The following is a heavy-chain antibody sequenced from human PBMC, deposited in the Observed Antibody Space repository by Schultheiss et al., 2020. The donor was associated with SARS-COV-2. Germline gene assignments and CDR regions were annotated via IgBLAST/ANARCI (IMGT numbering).Heavy chain of an antibody. CDR3: ARGGGDYYYYYYMDV. CDR1: GGSISSYY. D-gene: IGHD2-15*01. J-gene: IGHJ6*03. V-gene: IGHV4-34*01. CDR2: INHSGST. Sequence: SETLSLTCTVSGGSISSYYWSWIRQPPGKGLEWIGEINHSGSTNYNPSLKSRVTISVDTSKNQFSLKLSSVTAADTAVYYCARGGGDYYYYYYMDVWGKGTTVTVSS.